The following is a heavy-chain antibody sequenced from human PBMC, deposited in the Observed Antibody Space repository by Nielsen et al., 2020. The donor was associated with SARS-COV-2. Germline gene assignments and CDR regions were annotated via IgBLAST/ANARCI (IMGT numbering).Heavy chain of an antibody. CDR1: GYTFTSYG. V-gene: IGHV1-18*04. Sequence: ASVKVSCKASGYTFTSYGISWVRQAPGQGLEWMGWISAYNGNTNYAQKLQGRVTMTTDTSTSTAYMELSSLRSEDTAVYYCAGVVVPAAGDYYYYMDVWGKGTTVTVSS. CDR2: ISAYNGNT. J-gene: IGHJ6*03. CDR3: AGVVVPAAGDYYYYMDV. D-gene: IGHD2-2*01.